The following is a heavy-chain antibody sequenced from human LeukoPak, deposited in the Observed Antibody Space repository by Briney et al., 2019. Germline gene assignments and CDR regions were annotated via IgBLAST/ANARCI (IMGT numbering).Heavy chain of an antibody. V-gene: IGHV3-7*01. CDR3: ARISDGSGSYVFDY. Sequence: PGGSLRLSCAASGFTFSNHVMSWVRQAPGRGLEWVANIKQDGSEKYYVDSVKGRFTISRDNAKNSLYLQMNSLRAEDTAVYYCARISDGSGSYVFDYWGQGTLVTVSS. CDR2: IKQDGSEK. CDR1: GFTFSNHV. D-gene: IGHD3-10*01. J-gene: IGHJ4*02.